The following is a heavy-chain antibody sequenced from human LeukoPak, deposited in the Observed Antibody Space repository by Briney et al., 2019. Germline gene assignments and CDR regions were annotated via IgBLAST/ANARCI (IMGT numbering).Heavy chain of an antibody. CDR3: ARGQTTLGPNFDY. CDR2: IYHSGST. Sequence: PSETLSLTCAVSGGSISSDGYSWSWIRQPPGKGLEWIGYIYHSGSTYYNPSLKSRVTISVDRSKNQFSLKLSSVTAADTAVYYCARGQTTLGPNFDYWGQGTLVTVSS. CDR1: GGSISSDGYS. J-gene: IGHJ4*02. D-gene: IGHD4-23*01. V-gene: IGHV4-30-2*01.